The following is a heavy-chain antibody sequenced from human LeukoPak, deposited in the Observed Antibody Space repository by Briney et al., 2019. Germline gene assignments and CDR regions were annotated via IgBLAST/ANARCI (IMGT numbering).Heavy chain of an antibody. CDR1: GFTFSSYS. CDR3: AKGGITMVRGVSY. V-gene: IGHV3-21*04. D-gene: IGHD3-10*01. J-gene: IGHJ4*02. Sequence: GGSLRLSCAASGFTFSSYSMNWVRQAPGKGLEWVSSISSSSSYIYYADSVKGRFTISRDNSKNTLYLQMNSLRAEDTAVYYCAKGGITMVRGVSYWGQGTLVTVSS. CDR2: ISSSSSYI.